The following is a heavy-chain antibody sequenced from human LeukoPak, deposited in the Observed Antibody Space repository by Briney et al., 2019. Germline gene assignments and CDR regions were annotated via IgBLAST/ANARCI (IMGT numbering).Heavy chain of an antibody. V-gene: IGHV3-23*01. Sequence: GGSLRLSCAASGFTFDNYRMSWVRQAPGKGLEWVSTVNGDGGNTYYADSVKGRFTISRDNSKSTLILQMNSLRVEDTALYYCTKRVKYGGTWDHFADWGQGTLVTVSS. CDR2: VNGDGGNT. D-gene: IGHD1-26*01. J-gene: IGHJ4*02. CDR3: TKRVKYGGTWDHFAD. CDR1: GFTFDNYR.